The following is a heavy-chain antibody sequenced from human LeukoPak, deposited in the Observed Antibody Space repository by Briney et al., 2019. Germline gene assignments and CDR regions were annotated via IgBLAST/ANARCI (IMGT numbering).Heavy chain of an antibody. D-gene: IGHD4-17*01. CDR1: GGSVSSGSYY. Sequence: SETLSLTCTVSGGSVSSGSYYWSWIRQPPGKGLEWIGYIYYSGSTNYNPSLKSRVTISVDTSKNQFSLKLSSVTAADTAVYYCARVATVTTYYFDYWGQGTLVTVSS. V-gene: IGHV4-61*01. CDR2: IYYSGST. CDR3: ARVATVTTYYFDY. J-gene: IGHJ4*02.